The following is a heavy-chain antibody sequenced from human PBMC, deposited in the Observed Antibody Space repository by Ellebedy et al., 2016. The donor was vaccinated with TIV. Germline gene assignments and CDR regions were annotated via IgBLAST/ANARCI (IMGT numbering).Heavy chain of an antibody. J-gene: IGHJ5*02. CDR2: IYYSGST. CDR3: AREAVAGEYFDP. CDR1: DGSIITSSYF. Sequence: MPGGSLRLSCTVSDGSIITSSYFWGWIRQPPGKGLEWIGSIYYSGSTHRNPSLKSRVTISVDTSRNQFSLELRSVTAADTAVYYCAREAVAGEYFDPWGQGTLVTVSS. D-gene: IGHD6-19*01. V-gene: IGHV4-39*07.